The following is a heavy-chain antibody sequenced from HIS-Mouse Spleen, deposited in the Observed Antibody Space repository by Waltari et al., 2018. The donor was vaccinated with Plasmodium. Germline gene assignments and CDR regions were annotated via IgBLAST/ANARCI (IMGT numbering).Heavy chain of an antibody. CDR2: ISYDGSNK. D-gene: IGHD2-21*01. J-gene: IGHJ4*02. CDR3: ARDVDFDY. V-gene: IGHV3-30*04. Sequence: QVQLVESGGGVVQPGRSLRLSCAASGFTFSRYAMHWVRQAPGQGLEWVAVISYDGSNKYYADSVKGRFTISRDNSKNTLYLQMNSLRAEDTAVYYCARDVDFDYWGQGTLVTVSS. CDR1: GFTFSRYA.